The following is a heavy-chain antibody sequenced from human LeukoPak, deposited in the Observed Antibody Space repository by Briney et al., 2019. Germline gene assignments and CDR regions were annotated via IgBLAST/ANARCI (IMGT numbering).Heavy chain of an antibody. CDR1: GFSFNEYA. V-gene: IGHV3-9*01. CDR2: INWNSGSI. D-gene: IGHD1-26*01. J-gene: IGHJ4*02. Sequence: PGGSLRLSCAASGFSFNEYAMHWVRQAPGKGLEWVSGINWNSGSIGYADSVKGRFTTSRDNANNSLYLQMNSLRAEDTALYYCAKDKGFVGATNQLDYWGQGALVTVSS. CDR3: AKDKGFVGATNQLDY.